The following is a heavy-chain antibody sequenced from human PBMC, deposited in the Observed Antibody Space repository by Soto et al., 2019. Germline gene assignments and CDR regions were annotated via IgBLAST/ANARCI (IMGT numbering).Heavy chain of an antibody. D-gene: IGHD3-10*01. V-gene: IGHV3-49*03. Sequence: EVYLVESGGGLVEPGRSLRLSCTGSGFPFANFLMSWFRQAPGKGLEWVGFIRSQPYGGTTQYAASVRGRFTISRDDSKGIAYLQMNSLKSEAPGVYYCIGSFPFWGQGTLVTVSS. CDR3: IGSFPF. J-gene: IGHJ1*01. CDR2: IRSQPYGGTT. CDR1: GFPFANFL.